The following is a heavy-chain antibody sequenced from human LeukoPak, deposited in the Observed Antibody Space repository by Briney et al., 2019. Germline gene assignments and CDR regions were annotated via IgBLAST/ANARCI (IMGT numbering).Heavy chain of an antibody. CDR1: GYTFTSYD. J-gene: IGHJ6*03. CDR3: AKDRVATERYYMDV. D-gene: IGHD6-13*01. V-gene: IGHV1-8*01. Sequence: ASVKVSCKASGYTFTSYDINWVRQATGQGLEWMGWMNPNSGNTGYAQKFQGRVTMTRNTSITTAYVELSSLRSEDTAVYYCAKDRVATERYYMDVWGKGTTVTISS. CDR2: MNPNSGNT.